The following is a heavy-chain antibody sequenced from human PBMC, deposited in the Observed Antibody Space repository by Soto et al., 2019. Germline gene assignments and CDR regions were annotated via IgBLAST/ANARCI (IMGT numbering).Heavy chain of an antibody. V-gene: IGHV3-74*01. CDR3: ARRGVAGALDV. D-gene: IGHD2-21*01. CDR2: ISPDGSTT. J-gene: IGHJ6*02. CDR1: GFTFSNYW. Sequence: EVQLVESGGGLVQPGGSLRLSCTASGFTFSNYWMQWVRQAPGKGLVWVSHISPDGSTTSHADSVKGRFTISRDNAKNTLYLQTNSLRAEDTAVYYCARRGVAGALDVRGQGTTVTVSS.